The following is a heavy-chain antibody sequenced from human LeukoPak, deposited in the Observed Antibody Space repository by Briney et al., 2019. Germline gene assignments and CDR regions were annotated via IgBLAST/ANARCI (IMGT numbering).Heavy chain of an antibody. CDR3: ARPGYHDSSGYWGDAFDI. CDR1: GGSISSYY. J-gene: IGHJ3*02. CDR2: IYYSGST. D-gene: IGHD3-22*01. Sequence: SETLSLTCTVSGGSISSYYWSWIRQPPGKGLEWIGYIYYSGSTNYNPSLKSRVTISVDTSKNQFSLKLSSVTAADTAVYYCARPGYHDSSGYWGDAFDIWGQGTMVTVSS. V-gene: IGHV4-59*08.